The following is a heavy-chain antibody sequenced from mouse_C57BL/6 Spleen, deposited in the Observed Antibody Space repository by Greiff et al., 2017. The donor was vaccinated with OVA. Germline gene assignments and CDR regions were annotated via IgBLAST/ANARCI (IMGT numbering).Heavy chain of an antibody. CDR1: GYAFTNYL. V-gene: IGHV1-54*01. Sequence: VKLMESGAELVRPGTSVKVSCKASGYAFTNYLIEWVKQRPGQGLEWIGVINPGSGGTNYNEKFKGKATLTADKSSSTAYMQLSSLTSEDSAVYFCAREGVYYGYDEAMDYWGQGTSVTVSS. D-gene: IGHD2-2*01. J-gene: IGHJ4*01. CDR2: INPGSGGT. CDR3: AREGVYYGYDEAMDY.